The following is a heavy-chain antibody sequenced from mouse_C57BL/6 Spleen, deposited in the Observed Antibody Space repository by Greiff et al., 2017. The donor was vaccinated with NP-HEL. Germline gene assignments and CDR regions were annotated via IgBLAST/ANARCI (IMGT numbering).Heavy chain of an antibody. V-gene: IGHV1-4*01. CDR3: ARSDSNYAVFYAMDY. D-gene: IGHD2-5*01. CDR1: GYTFTSYT. J-gene: IGHJ4*01. Sequence: QVQLKQSGAELARPGASVKMSCKASGYTFTSYTMHWVKQRPGQGLEWIGYINPSSGYTKYNQKFKDKATLTADKSSSTAYMQLSSLTSEDSAVYYCARSDSNYAVFYAMDYWGQGTSVTVSS. CDR2: INPSSGYT.